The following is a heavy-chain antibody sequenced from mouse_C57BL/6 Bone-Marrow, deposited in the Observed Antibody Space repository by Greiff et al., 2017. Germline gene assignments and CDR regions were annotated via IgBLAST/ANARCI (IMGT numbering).Heavy chain of an antibody. CDR3: ARRIYYDYDWFAY. CDR1: GYTFTSYW. V-gene: IGHV1-50*01. Sequence: QVQLQQPGAELVKPGASVKLSCKASGYTFTSYWMQWVKQRPGQGLEWIGEIDPSDSYTNYNQKFKGKATLTVDTSSSTAYMQLSSLTSEDSAVYYCARRIYYDYDWFAYWGQGTLVTVSA. D-gene: IGHD2-4*01. J-gene: IGHJ3*01. CDR2: IDPSDSYT.